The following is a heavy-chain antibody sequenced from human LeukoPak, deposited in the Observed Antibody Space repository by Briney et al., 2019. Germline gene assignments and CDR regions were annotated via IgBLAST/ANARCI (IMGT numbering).Heavy chain of an antibody. D-gene: IGHD3-10*01. V-gene: IGHV3-43*02. CDR1: GFTFDDYA. CDR3: AKDRSSGSIY. CDR2: ISGDGGST. Sequence: GGSLRLSCAASGFTFDDYAMHWVRQAPGKGLESVSLISGDGGSTYYADSVKDRFTIPSYNSKNSLYLQMNSLRSEDTALYYCAKDRSSGSIYWGQGTLVTVSS. J-gene: IGHJ4*02.